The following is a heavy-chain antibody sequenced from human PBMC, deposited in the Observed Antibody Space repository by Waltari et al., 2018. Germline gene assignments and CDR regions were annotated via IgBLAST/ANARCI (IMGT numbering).Heavy chain of an antibody. CDR2: SHHGGAT. Sequence: QVPLQASGPGLVKPSETLSLTCTLSGDSLSRGYFWDWLRQPPGKGLEWSASSHHGGATDYNPSLESRVTISVDTSKNQFSLNLSFVTASDAAVYYCARRPLSSPEEWGQGTLVIVSS. CDR3: ARRPLSSPEE. CDR1: GDSLSRGYF. V-gene: IGHV4-38-2*02. J-gene: IGHJ4*02. D-gene: IGHD6-19*01.